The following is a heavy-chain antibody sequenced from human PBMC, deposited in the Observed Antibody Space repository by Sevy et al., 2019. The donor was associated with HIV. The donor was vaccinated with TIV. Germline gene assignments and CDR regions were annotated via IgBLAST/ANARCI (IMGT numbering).Heavy chain of an antibody. D-gene: IGHD6-13*01. CDR2: INAGNGNT. V-gene: IGHV1-3*01. CDR3: ARFTRDGAAGTGYYYYGMDV. CDR1: GYTFTSYA. Sequence: ASVKVSCKASGYTFTSYAMHWVRQAPGQRLEWMGWINAGNGNTKYSQKFQGRVTITRDTSASTAYMELSILRSEDTAVYYCARFTRDGAAGTGYYYYGMDVWGQGTTVTVSS. J-gene: IGHJ6*02.